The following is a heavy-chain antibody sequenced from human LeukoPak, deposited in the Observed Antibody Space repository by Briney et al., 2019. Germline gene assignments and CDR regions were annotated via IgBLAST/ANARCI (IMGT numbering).Heavy chain of an antibody. D-gene: IGHD6-13*01. V-gene: IGHV3-20*04. Sequence: GGSLRLSCAASGFTFDKYGMSWVRQTPEKGLEWVAGINWNGGSIGYGDSVKGRFTISRDNGKNSLYLQMNSLRAEDTAVYYCARSNGSWYFAFDIWGQGTMVTVSS. CDR3: ARSNGSWYFAFDI. J-gene: IGHJ3*02. CDR2: INWNGGSI. CDR1: GFTFDKYG.